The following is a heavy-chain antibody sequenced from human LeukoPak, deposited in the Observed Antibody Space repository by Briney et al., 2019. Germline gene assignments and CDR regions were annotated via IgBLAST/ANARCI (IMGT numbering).Heavy chain of an antibody. CDR2: ISYDEGKE. CDR1: GFTFTNLG. V-gene: IGHV3-30*03. J-gene: IGHJ6*01. D-gene: IGHD1-7*01. CDR3: ARDLETITGTIGYYYGLDV. Sequence: GRSLRLSCAASGFTFTNLGLHWVRQAPGKGLEWVAVISYDEGKEYYADSVKGRFTISRDNSKSTMFLQMNSLRAEDTAVYYCARDLETITGTIGYYYGLDVWGQGTTVTVSS.